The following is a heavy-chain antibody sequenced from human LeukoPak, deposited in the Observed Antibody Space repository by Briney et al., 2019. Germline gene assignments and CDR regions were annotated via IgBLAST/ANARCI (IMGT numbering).Heavy chain of an antibody. CDR2: ISSSSSYI. CDR1: GFTFSSYS. V-gene: IGHV3-21*01. J-gene: IGHJ4*02. CDR3: ARGSTYSSGWYTGFDY. D-gene: IGHD6-19*01. Sequence: GGSLRLSCAASGFTFSSYSMNWVRQAPGKGLEWVSSISSSSSYIYYADSVKGRFTISRDNAKNSLYLQMNSLRAEDTAVYYCARGSTYSSGWYTGFDYWGQGTLVTVSS.